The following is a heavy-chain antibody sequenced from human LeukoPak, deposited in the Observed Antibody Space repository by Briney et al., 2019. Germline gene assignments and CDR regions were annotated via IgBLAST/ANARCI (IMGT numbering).Heavy chain of an antibody. Sequence: SETLSLTCTVSGGSISSYYWSWIRQPPGKGLEWIGYIYTSGGTNYNPSLKSRVTISVDTSKNQFSLKLSSVTAADTAVYYCARGGAARSWFDPWGQGTLVTVSS. D-gene: IGHD6-6*01. CDR2: IYTSGGT. J-gene: IGHJ5*02. V-gene: IGHV4-4*09. CDR3: ARGGAARSWFDP. CDR1: GGSISSYY.